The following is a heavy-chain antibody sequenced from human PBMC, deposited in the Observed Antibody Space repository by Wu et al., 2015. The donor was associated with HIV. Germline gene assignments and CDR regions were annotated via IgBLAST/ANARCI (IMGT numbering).Heavy chain of an antibody. CDR3: ARGGRSITMIVVVIIFLVMSFDI. J-gene: IGHJ3*02. V-gene: IGHV1-69*13. Sequence: QVQLVQSGAEVKKPGASVKVSCKTSGGTFSDYAINWVRQAPGQGLEWMGGIIPFFGTPNYAQKFQGRVTITADESTSTAYMELSSLRSEDTAVYYCARGGRSITMIVVVIIFLVMSFDIVGQGTMVTVSS. CDR1: GGTFSDYA. D-gene: IGHD3-22*01. CDR2: IIPFFGTP.